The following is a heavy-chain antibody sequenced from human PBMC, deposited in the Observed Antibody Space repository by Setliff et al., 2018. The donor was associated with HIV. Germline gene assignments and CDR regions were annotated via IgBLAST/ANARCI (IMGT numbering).Heavy chain of an antibody. D-gene: IGHD2-15*01. Sequence: SETLSLTCAVYDGSLSSYYWSWIRQSTGKGLEWIGEINDSGTTNYNPSLESRVTMLIDMSKNQLSLKLSSVTAADTAVYFCAGGPIRYSSGVRWFLGVESWYSGIDYWGQGTRVTVSS. J-gene: IGHJ4*02. CDR2: INDSGTT. CDR3: AGGPIRYSSGVRWFLGVESWYSGIDY. V-gene: IGHV4-34*01. CDR1: DGSLSSYY.